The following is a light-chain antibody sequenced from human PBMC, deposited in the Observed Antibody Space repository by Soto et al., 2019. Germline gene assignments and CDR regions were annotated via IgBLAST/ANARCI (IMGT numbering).Light chain of an antibody. V-gene: IGLV1-40*01. CDR1: SSNIGAGYD. J-gene: IGLJ2*01. Sequence: QSVLTQPPSVSGAPGQRVTISCTGSSSNIGAGYDVHWYQQVPGTAPKLLIYGNINRPSGVPDRFSGSKSGTSASLAITGLQAEDEAEYYCQSYDSSLVFGGGNKLTVL. CDR2: GNI. CDR3: QSYDSSLV.